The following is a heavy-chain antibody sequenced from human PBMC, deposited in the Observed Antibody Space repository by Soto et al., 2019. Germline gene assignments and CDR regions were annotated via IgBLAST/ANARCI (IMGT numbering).Heavy chain of an antibody. CDR2: ITTSSSPT. CDR3: ARDVDNALTGLIYGFDV. Sequence: QPGGSLRLSCAASGFTFSDYSMNWVRQAPGKWLEWVSYITTSSSPTYYADSVKGRFTISRDNVKNPLYLQMNSLRDEDTAVYYCARDVDNALTGLIYGFDVRGERXTFTV. J-gene: IGHJ3*01. CDR1: GFTFSDYS. D-gene: IGHD3-9*01. V-gene: IGHV3-48*02.